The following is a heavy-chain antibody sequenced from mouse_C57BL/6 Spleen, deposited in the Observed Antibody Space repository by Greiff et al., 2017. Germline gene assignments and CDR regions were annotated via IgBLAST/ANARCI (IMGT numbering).Heavy chain of an antibody. CDR2: IRLKSDNYAT. CDR1: GFTFSNYW. D-gene: IGHD1-1*01. V-gene: IGHV6-3*01. Sequence: EVQRVESGGGLVQPGGSMKLSCVASGFTFSNYWMNWVRQSPEKGLEWVAQIRLKSDNYATQYEESVKGGFTISRDDSKSSVYLQMNNLRAEDTVIYYCTGSGLYYYGSSSFAYWGQGTLVTVSA. CDR3: TGSGLYYYGSSSFAY. J-gene: IGHJ3*01.